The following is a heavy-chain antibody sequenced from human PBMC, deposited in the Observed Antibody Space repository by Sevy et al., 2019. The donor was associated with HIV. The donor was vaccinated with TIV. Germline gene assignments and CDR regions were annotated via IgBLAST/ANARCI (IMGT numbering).Heavy chain of an antibody. J-gene: IGHJ4*02. Sequence: GGSLRLSCAASGFTFSSFGMHWVRQAPGKGLEWVAVIWYEGSTTYYADSVRGRFTISRDSSNNTLYLQMNSLRADDTAVYYCAATATHLDYWGPGTLVTVSS. CDR1: GFTFSSFG. V-gene: IGHV3-33*01. CDR2: IWYEGSTT. CDR3: AATATHLDY. D-gene: IGHD1-26*01.